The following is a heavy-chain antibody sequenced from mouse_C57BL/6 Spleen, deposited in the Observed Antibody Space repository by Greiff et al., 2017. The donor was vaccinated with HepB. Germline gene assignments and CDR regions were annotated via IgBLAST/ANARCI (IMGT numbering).Heavy chain of an antibody. CDR3: ARGGGSRAMDY. V-gene: IGHV3-1*01. CDR2: ISYSGST. Sequence: DVKLVESGPGMVKPSQSLSLTCTVTGYSITSGYDWHWIRHFPGNKLEWMGYISYSGSTNYNPSLKSRISITHDTSKNHFFLKLNSVTTEDTATYYCARGGGSRAMDYWGQGTSVTVSS. J-gene: IGHJ4*01. D-gene: IGHD1-1*01. CDR1: GYSITSGYD.